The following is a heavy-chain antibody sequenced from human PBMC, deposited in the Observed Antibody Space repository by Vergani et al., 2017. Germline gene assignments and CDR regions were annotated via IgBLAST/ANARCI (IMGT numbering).Heavy chain of an antibody. Sequence: QVQLQESGPRLVKPSETLSLTCTVSGGSISSYYWSWIRQPPGKGLEWIGYIYYSGSTNYNPSLKSRVTISVDTSKNQFSLKLSSVTAADTAVYYCARDGGSYPFDYWGQGTLVTVSS. CDR3: ARDGGSYPFDY. J-gene: IGHJ4*02. CDR2: IYYSGST. V-gene: IGHV4-59*01. D-gene: IGHD1-26*01. CDR1: GGSISSYY.